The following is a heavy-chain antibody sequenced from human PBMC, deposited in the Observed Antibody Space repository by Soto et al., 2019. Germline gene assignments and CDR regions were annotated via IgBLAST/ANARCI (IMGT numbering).Heavy chain of an antibody. J-gene: IGHJ3*02. V-gene: IGHV1-8*01. D-gene: IGHD3-10*01. CDR1: GCTFNSCD. CDR2: MNPNSGNT. CDR3: TSGVRYGSDWEAFDI. Sequence: ASVKVSCKASGCTFNSCDINWVRQATGQGLEWMGWMNPNSGNTGYAQKFQGRVTMTRNTSIGTAYMELSSLRSEDTAVYYCTSGVRYGSDWEAFDIWGQGTMVTVSS.